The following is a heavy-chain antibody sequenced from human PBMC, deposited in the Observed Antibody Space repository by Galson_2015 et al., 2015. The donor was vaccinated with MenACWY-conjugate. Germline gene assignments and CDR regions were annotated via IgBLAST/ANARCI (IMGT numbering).Heavy chain of an antibody. CDR2: IASYGSHE. CDR1: GFTFSNSA. Sequence: SLRLSCAASGFTFSNSAMHWVRQAPGKGLEWVAAIASYGSHEYHAASVTGRFTFSRDNSKNTLYLQMNSLRTEDTAVSYCVKGQTRFGVVDYFEYWGQGTLVTVSS. J-gene: IGHJ4*02. CDR3: VKGQTRFGVVDYFEY. D-gene: IGHD2-2*01. V-gene: IGHV3-30*18.